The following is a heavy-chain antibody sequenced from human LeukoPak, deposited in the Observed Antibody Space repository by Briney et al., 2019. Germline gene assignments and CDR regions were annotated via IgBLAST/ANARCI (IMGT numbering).Heavy chain of an antibody. V-gene: IGHV4-38-2*02. Sequence: SETLSLTCTVSGYSISSAYFWGWIRQPPGKGLEWIGSMHYSGSTYYNPFLKSRVTMSLDTSKNQFSLKLSSVTAPDTAVYYCAEASIAVAGSYDLWGRGTLVTVSS. J-gene: IGHJ2*01. D-gene: IGHD6-19*01. CDR1: GYSISSAYF. CDR2: MHYSGST. CDR3: AEASIAVAGSYDL.